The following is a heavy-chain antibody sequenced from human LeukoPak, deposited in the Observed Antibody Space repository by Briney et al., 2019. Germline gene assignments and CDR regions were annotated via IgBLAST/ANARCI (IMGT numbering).Heavy chain of an antibody. J-gene: IGHJ4*02. CDR3: AKAPISGTYYNGRNYFDY. Sequence: GGSLRLSCAASGFTFDDYAMHWVRQAPGKGLEGVSGISWNSFIIGYADSVKGRFTISRDNAKNSLYLQMNSLRAEDTALYYCAKAPISGTYYNGRNYFDYWGQGTLTTVSS. CDR2: ISWNSFII. D-gene: IGHD3-10*01. V-gene: IGHV3-9*01. CDR1: GFTFDDYA.